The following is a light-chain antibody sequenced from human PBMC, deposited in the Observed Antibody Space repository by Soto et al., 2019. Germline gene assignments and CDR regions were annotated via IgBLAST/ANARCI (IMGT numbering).Light chain of an antibody. CDR1: QNFHSF. J-gene: IGKJ5*01. CDR2: DGS. CDR3: QQRPPWPMT. Sequence: EIVLTQSPAKLSVSRRERVSLSCRASQNFHSFLTWYQQRPGQAPRPLIYDGSKRPAGVPDRISGDGSGTDYTLTISSLEPEDFAVYYCQQRPPWPMTFGQGTRLEIK. V-gene: IGKV3-11*01.